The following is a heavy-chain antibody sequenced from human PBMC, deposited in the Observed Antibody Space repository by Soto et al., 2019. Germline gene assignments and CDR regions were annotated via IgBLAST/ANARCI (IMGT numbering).Heavy chain of an antibody. CDR2: INPNSGGT. Sequence: EASVKVSCKASGYTFTGYYMHWVRQAPGQGLEWMGWINPNSGGTNYAQKFQGWVTMTRDTSISTAYMELSRLRSDDTAVYYCARDHSYCSSTSCYSGYGMDVWGQGTTVTVSS. D-gene: IGHD2-2*01. V-gene: IGHV1-2*04. CDR1: GYTFTGYY. J-gene: IGHJ6*02. CDR3: ARDHSYCSSTSCYSGYGMDV.